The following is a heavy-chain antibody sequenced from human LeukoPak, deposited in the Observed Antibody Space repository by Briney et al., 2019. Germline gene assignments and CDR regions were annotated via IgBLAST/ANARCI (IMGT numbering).Heavy chain of an antibody. J-gene: IGHJ4*02. Sequence: SVKVSCKASGGTFSSYAISWVRQAPGQGLEWVGRIIPIFGTANYAQKFQGRVTITTDESTSTAYMELSSLRSEDTAVYYCARRRESSGLIFDYWGQGTLVTVSS. V-gene: IGHV1-69*05. D-gene: IGHD6-19*01. CDR1: GGTFSSYA. CDR3: ARRRESSGLIFDY. CDR2: IIPIFGTA.